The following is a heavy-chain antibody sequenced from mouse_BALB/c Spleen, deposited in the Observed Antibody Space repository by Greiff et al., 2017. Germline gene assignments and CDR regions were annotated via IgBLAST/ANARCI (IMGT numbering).Heavy chain of an antibody. D-gene: IGHD2-4*01. CDR1: GYSITSDYA. CDR3: ARGDYDDFDY. J-gene: IGHJ2*01. V-gene: IGHV3-2*02. CDR2: ISYSGST. Sequence: VQLKQSGPGLVKPSQSLSLTCTVTGYSITSDYAWNWIRQFPGNKLEWMGYISYSGSTSYNPSLKSRISITRDTSKNQFFLQLNSVTTEDTATYYCARGDYDDFDYWGQGTTLTVSS.